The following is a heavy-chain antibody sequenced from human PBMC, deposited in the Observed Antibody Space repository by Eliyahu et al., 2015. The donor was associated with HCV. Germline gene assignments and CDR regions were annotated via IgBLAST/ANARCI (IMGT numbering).Heavy chain of an antibody. CDR2: INQDGSSK. V-gene: IGHV3-7*04. Sequence: EVQLVESGGGLVQPGGSLRXSCAASGFTFXSYWINXVRQAPGKGLEWVANINQDGSSKHYVDSVKGRFTISRDNAKSSVYLQMNSLRAEDTAVYYCARDPAAAPYYDNWGQGSLVTVSS. CDR1: GFTFXSYW. D-gene: IGHD6-6*01. CDR3: ARDPAAAPYYDN. J-gene: IGHJ4*02.